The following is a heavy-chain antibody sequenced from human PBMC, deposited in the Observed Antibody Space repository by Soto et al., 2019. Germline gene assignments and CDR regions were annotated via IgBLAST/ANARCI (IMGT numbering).Heavy chain of an antibody. V-gene: IGHV3-23*01. CDR1: GFTFRSYA. CDR3: AKGRERSGSYRPFDY. J-gene: IGHJ4*02. CDR2: ISGGGVAT. Sequence: GGSLRLCCAASGFTFRSYAMSWVRQAPGKGLEWVSAISGGGVATNYADSVKGRFTISRDNSKNTLYLQMNSLRAEDTAVYYCAKGRERSGSYRPFDYWGQGTLVTVSS. D-gene: IGHD3-3*01.